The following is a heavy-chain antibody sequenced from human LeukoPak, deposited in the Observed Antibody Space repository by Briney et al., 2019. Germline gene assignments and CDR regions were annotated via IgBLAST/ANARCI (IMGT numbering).Heavy chain of an antibody. Sequence: TGGSLRLSCAASGFTFSSYGMSWVRQAPGKGLEWVSAISGSGGSTYYADSVKGRFTISRDNSKNTLYLQMNSLRAEDTAVYYCAKGGELFYYYYYMDVWGKGTTVTISS. D-gene: IGHD3-10*01. J-gene: IGHJ6*03. CDR1: GFTFSSYG. CDR2: ISGSGGST. CDR3: AKGGELFYYYYYMDV. V-gene: IGHV3-23*01.